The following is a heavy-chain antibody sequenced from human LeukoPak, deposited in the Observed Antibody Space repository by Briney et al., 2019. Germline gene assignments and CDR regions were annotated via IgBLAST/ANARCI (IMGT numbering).Heavy chain of an antibody. Sequence: GGSLRLSCAASGFTVSSNYMSWVRQAPGKGLEWVSVIYSGGSTYYADSAKGRFTISRDNSKNTLYLQMNSLRAEDTAVYYCASTYYYGSSGYYYPYDYWGQGTLVTVSS. J-gene: IGHJ4*02. CDR3: ASTYYYGSSGYYYPYDY. CDR1: GFTVSSNY. D-gene: IGHD3-22*01. V-gene: IGHV3-53*01. CDR2: IYSGGST.